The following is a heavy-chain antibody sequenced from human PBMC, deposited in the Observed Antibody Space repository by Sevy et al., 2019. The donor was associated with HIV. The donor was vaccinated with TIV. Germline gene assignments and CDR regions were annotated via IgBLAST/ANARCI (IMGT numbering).Heavy chain of an antibody. CDR3: ARVLTRGSFDPLDM. Sequence: GGSLRLSCAASGFTFGPYWMHWVRQAPGKGLVWVAVINGDGRTTKYAEIVKGRFTVSRDNVENTLSLQMNSLKDEDTAMYYWARVLTRGSFDPLDMWGQGTMVTVSS. J-gene: IGHJ3*02. V-gene: IGHV3-74*01. D-gene: IGHD3-10*01. CDR1: GFTFGPYW. CDR2: INGDGRTT.